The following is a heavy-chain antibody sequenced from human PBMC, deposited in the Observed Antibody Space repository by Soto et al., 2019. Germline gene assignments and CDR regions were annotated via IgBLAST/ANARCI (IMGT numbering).Heavy chain of an antibody. Sequence: EVQLVESGGGLIQPGGSLRLSCAVSGFTVSNNYMSWVRQAPGKGLEGVSVIYSGGYTAYGDSVKGRFTISRDNSKNTLYLKIKSLGAHATAGFSGATRGGGGGYWGQGTLVTVSS. CDR1: GFTVSNNY. D-gene: IGHD3-10*01. J-gene: IGHJ4*02. CDR3: ATRGGGGGY. V-gene: IGHV3-53*01. CDR2: IYSGGYT.